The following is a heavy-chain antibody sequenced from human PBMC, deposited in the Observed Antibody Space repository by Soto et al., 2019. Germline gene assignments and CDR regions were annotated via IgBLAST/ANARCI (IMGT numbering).Heavy chain of an antibody. V-gene: IGHV1-18*01. CDR2: ISAYNGNT. J-gene: IGHJ3*02. D-gene: IGHD3-10*01. CDR1: GYTFTSYG. Sequence: ASVKVSCKASGYTFTSYGISWVRQAPGQGLEWMGWISAYNGNTNYAQRLQGRVTMTTDTSTSTAYMELRSLRSDDTAVYYCARDYGSGDHDAFDIWGQGTMVTVSS. CDR3: ARDYGSGDHDAFDI.